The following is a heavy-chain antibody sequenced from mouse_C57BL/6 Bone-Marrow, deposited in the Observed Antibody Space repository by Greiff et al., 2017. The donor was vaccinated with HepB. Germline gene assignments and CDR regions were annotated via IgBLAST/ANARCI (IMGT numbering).Heavy chain of an antibody. V-gene: IGHV5-6*02. Sequence: EVMLVESGGDLVKPGGSLKLSCAASGFTFSSYGMSWVRQTPDKRLEWVATISSGGSYTYYPDSVKGRFTISRDNAKNTLYLQMSSLKSEDTAMYYCARRDYGSSSFAYWGQGTLVTVSA. J-gene: IGHJ3*01. CDR1: GFTFSSYG. CDR2: ISSGGSYT. CDR3: ARRDYGSSSFAY. D-gene: IGHD1-1*01.